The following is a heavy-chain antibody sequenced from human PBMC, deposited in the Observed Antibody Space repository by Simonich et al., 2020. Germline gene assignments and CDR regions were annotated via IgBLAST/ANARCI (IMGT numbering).Heavy chain of an antibody. CDR2: IYTCDSDT. D-gene: IGHD1-1*01. CDR1: GYSFPSYW. J-gene: IGHJ3*02. CDR3: ARQLNDFDI. Sequence: EVQLVQSGAAVKKHGESLQISCKGSGYSFPSYWIGWVRQMPGKGLEWSGIIYTCDSDTSYSPSFQGQVTISADKSISTAYLQWSSLKASDTAMYYCARQLNDFDIWGQGTMVTVSS. V-gene: IGHV5-51*01.